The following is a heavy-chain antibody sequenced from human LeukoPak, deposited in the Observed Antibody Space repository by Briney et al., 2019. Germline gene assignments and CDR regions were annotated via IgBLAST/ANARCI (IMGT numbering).Heavy chain of an antibody. CDR2: ITYDGYYK. D-gene: IGHD3-10*01. J-gene: IGHJ4*02. CDR1: GFSFTSYG. CDR3: ARDLSPVVRASPMGY. Sequence: GTSLRLSCAASGFSFTSYGMHWVRQAPGKGLEWVALITYDGYYKYYSDSVKGRFTISSDTSKNTLYLQMNSLRAEDTAVYYCARDLSPVVRASPMGYWGQGTLVAVSS. V-gene: IGHV3-30*03.